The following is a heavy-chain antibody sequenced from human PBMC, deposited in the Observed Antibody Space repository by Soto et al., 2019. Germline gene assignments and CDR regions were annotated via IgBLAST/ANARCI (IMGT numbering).Heavy chain of an antibody. V-gene: IGHV3-21*06. CDR2: ISSGGIYI. D-gene: IGHD1-26*01. J-gene: IGHJ5*02. CDR1: FTFSMYS. Sequence: EVQVVESGGGLVNPGGSLRLSCSFTFSMYSMNWVRQAPGKGLEWVASISSGGIYIKYADSVEGRFTITRDNAKNSVSLQMNSLKVEDTALYYCTRDQGGSYDSWFDPWGQGTQVIVSS. CDR3: TRDQGGSYDSWFDP.